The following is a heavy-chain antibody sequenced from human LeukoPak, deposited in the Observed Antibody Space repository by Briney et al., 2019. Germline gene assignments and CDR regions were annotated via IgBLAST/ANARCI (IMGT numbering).Heavy chain of an antibody. V-gene: IGHV3-73*01. CDR3: TRLTDLAGTYDYVGFGY. D-gene: IGHD3-16*01. CDR2: IRSTANTYAA. Sequence: TGGSLRLPCAASGFTFSDSAIHWVRQASGKGLEWVGRIRSTANTYAAAYAASVKGRFTISRDDSKNTAYLQMNSLKPEDTAVYYCTRLTDLAGTYDYVGFGYWGQGTLVTVSS. J-gene: IGHJ4*02. CDR1: GFTFSDSA.